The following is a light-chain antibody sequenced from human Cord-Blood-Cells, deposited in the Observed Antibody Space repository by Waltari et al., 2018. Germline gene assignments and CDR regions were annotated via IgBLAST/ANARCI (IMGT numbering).Light chain of an antibody. J-gene: IGKJ1*01. V-gene: IGKV1-9*01. CDR2: AAS. Sequence: DIQLTQSPSFLSASVGDRVTITCRASQSISSYLAWYQHKPGKAPKLLIYAASTLQRGVPVRFSGSGSGTEFTLTISSLQPEDFATYYCQQLNSYPRTFGQGTKVEIK. CDR1: QSISSY. CDR3: QQLNSYPRT.